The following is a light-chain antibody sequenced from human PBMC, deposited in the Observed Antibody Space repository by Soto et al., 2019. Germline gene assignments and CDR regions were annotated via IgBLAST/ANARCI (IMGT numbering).Light chain of an antibody. V-gene: IGKV3-20*01. CDR2: GAS. CDR1: QSVSSN. Sequence: EIVITQSPATLSVSPGERATLSCRASQSVSSNLAWYQQKPGQAPRLLIYGASSRATGIPDRFSGSGSGTDFTLTIRRLEPEDFAVYYCQQYGSSYPWTFGRGTKVDI. CDR3: QQYGSSYPWT. J-gene: IGKJ1*01.